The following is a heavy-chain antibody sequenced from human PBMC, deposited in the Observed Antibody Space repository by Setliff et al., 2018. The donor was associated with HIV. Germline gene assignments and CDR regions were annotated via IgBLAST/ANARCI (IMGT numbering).Heavy chain of an antibody. J-gene: IGHJ4*02. V-gene: IGHV1-2*02. CDR2: INPKSGDT. CDR1: GYTFTYLF. D-gene: IGHD5-12*01. CDR3: VRDPRFSGYAQAFDF. Sequence: ASVKVSCKASGYTFTYLFIHWVRLAPGRGLEWMGAINPKSGDTNYAQKFQGRVTMTRDTSISTAYMELDRLGSDDTAVYYCVRDPRFSGYAQAFDFWGQGSLVTVSS.